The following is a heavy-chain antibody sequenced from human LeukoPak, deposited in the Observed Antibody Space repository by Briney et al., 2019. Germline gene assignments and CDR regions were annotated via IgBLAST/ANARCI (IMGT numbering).Heavy chain of an antibody. V-gene: IGHV1-2*02. D-gene: IGHD5-18*01. CDR1: GYIFTSYY. J-gene: IGHJ4*02. Sequence: ASVKVSCKASGYIFTSYYMHWLRQAPGQGLEWVGWINPNSGDTRYAQKFQGRVTMTRDTSITTAYMELSTLRSDDTAVYYCAAPGYSYGYVLDHWGQGTLVTVSS. CDR3: AAPGYSYGYVLDH. CDR2: INPNSGDT.